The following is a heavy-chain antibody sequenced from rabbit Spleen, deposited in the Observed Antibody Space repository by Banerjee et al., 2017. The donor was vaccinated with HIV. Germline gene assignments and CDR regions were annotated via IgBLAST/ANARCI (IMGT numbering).Heavy chain of an antibody. CDR3: ARDTGTSFSTYGMDL. V-gene: IGHV1S40*01. CDR2: IDTGSRDFT. D-gene: IGHD8-1*01. CDR1: GFSFSPVNW. J-gene: IGHJ6*01. Sequence: QSLEESGGDLVKPGASLTLTCTASGFSFSPVNWIYWVRQAPGKGLEWIACIDTGSRDFTYYASWAKGRFTISKTSSTTVSLQMTSLTVADTATYFCARDTGTSFSTYGMDLWGPGTLVTVS.